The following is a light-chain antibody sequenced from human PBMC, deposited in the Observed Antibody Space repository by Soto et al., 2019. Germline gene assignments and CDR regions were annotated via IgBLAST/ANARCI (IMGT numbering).Light chain of an antibody. J-gene: IGKJ4*01. V-gene: IGKV1-39*01. CDR3: QQSNSAPLT. CDR2: AAS. CDR1: QGITKY. Sequence: DTQMTQSPSSLSASVGDRVTITCRASQGITKYLNWYQQKPGKAPKLLIYAASSLQSGVPSRFSGSGYGTDFTLTISSLQPEDSATYFCQQSNSAPLTLGGGTKVDIK.